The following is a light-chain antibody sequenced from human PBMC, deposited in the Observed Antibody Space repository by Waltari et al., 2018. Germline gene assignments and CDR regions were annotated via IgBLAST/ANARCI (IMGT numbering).Light chain of an antibody. J-gene: IGKJ1*01. CDR2: GAS. V-gene: IGKV3-20*01. Sequence: EIVFTQSPGTLSLSLGERATLSCRASQSVSRALTWYQQKPGQAPRLLLYGASTRATGIPDRFSGSGSGTDFSLTISRLEPDDFAVYYCQHYLRLPVTFGQGTTVEI. CDR1: QSVSRA. CDR3: QHYLRLPVT.